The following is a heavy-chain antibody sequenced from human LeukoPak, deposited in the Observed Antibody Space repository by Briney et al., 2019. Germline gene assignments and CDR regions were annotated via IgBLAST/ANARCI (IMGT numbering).Heavy chain of an antibody. D-gene: IGHD2-8*01. Sequence: QPGGSLRLSCAASGFTFSNYAMSWVRQAPGKGLEWVSVISGSGGSTYYADSVKGRFTISRDNSKNTLYLQMNSLRAEDTAVYYCAKGSMVFPSGPGGLYYFDYWGQGTLVTVSS. CDR2: ISGSGGST. V-gene: IGHV3-23*01. CDR1: GFTFSNYA. J-gene: IGHJ4*02. CDR3: AKGSMVFPSGPGGLYYFDY.